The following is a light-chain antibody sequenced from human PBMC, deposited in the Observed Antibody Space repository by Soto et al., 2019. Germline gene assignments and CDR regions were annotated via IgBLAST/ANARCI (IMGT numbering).Light chain of an antibody. CDR3: QQYNDWPPLT. J-gene: IGKJ4*01. V-gene: IGKV3-15*01. Sequence: ETVMTQSPVTLSLSPGDRATLSCRASHSVRSNLAWYQQKPGQPPRLLIYAASTRATGIPGRFRGSGSGTEFTLTISSLQSEDSAVYYCQQYNDWPPLTFGGGTKVEIK. CDR2: AAS. CDR1: HSVRSN.